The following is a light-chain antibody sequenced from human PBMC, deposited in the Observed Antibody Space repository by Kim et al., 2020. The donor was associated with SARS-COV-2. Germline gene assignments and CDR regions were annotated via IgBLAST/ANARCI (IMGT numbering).Light chain of an antibody. J-gene: IGKJ2*01. Sequence: DIQMTQSPSTLSAFVGDRVTITCRASQSISSWLAWYQQKPGKAPKLLIYKASSLESGVPSRFSGSGSGTEFTLTISSLQPDDFATYYCQQYNSFSFGQGTKLE. V-gene: IGKV1-5*03. CDR1: QSISSW. CDR3: QQYNSFS. CDR2: KAS.